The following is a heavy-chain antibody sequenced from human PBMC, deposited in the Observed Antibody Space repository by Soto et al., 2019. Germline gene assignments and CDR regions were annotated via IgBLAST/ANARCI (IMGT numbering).Heavy chain of an antibody. V-gene: IGHV3-30*18. CDR2: ISYDGSNK. D-gene: IGHD3-3*01. CDR3: AKGRNYDSIYYYYGMDV. Sequence: GSLRLSCAASGFTFSSYGMHWVRQAPGKGLEWVAVISYDGSNKYYADSVKGRFTISRDNSKNTLYLQMNSLRAEDTAVYYCAKGRNYDSIYYYYGMDVWGQGTTVTVSS. J-gene: IGHJ6*02. CDR1: GFTFSSYG.